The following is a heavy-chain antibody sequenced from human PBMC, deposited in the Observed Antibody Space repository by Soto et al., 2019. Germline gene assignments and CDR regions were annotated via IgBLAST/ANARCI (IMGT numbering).Heavy chain of an antibody. V-gene: IGHV2-5*02. CDR3: ALRWCRADFLWFYS. CDR2: IYWDGDK. D-gene: IGHD2-21*02. Sequence: QITLKESGPTLVKPTQTLTLTCTFSGFSLNTGGLGVGWIRQPPGKALEWLALIYWDGDKRYCPSRKSRLIMTTDASNLNVLRTVTNLVQVDTATFCRALRWCRADFLWFYS. CDR1: GFSLNTGGLG. J-gene: IGHJ5*01.